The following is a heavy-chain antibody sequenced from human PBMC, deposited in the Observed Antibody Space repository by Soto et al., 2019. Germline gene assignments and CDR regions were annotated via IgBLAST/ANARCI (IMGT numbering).Heavy chain of an antibody. V-gene: IGHV1-46*03. CDR2: INPSGGST. CDR3: ATPPSYSSSWYEGDY. J-gene: IGHJ4*02. CDR1: GYTFTSYY. D-gene: IGHD6-13*01. Sequence: QVQLVQSGAEVKKPGASVKVSCKASGYTFTSYYMHWVRQAPGQGLEWMGIINPSGGSTSYAQKFQGRVTMXRDRSXXTVYMELSSLRSEDTAVYYCATPPSYSSSWYEGDYWGQGTLVTVSS.